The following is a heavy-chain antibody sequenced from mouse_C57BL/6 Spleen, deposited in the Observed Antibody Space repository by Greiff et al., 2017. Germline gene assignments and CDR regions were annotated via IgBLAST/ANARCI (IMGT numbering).Heavy chain of an antibody. CDR2: IYPGDGDT. V-gene: IGHV1-82*01. J-gene: IGHJ4*01. CDR1: GYAFSSSW. CDR3: ARFGNYVGYYAMDY. Sequence: QVQLQQSGPELVKPGASVKISCKASGYAFSSSWMNWVKQRPGKGLEWIGRIYPGDGDTNYNGKFKGKATLTADKSSSTAYMQLSSLTSEDSAVYFCARFGNYVGYYAMDYWGQGTSVTVSS. D-gene: IGHD2-1*01.